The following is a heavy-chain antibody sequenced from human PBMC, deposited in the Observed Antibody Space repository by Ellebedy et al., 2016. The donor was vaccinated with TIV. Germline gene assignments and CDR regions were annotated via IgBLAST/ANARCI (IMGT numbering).Heavy chain of an antibody. CDR3: ARVRYSGSFSGFDY. CDR1: GFTFSTHV. J-gene: IGHJ4*02. V-gene: IGHV3-33*01. Sequence: GESLKISCAASGFTFSTHVIHWVRQAPGKGLEWVAVVWYDESTKNYADSVKGRFTISRDNAKNTLYVQMNSLRAEDTAVYYCARVRYSGSFSGFDYWGQGTLVTVSS. D-gene: IGHD1-26*01. CDR2: VWYDESTK.